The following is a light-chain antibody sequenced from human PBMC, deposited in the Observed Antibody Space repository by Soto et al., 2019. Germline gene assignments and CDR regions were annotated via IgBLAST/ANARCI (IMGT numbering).Light chain of an antibody. CDR1: RSDVGGYNY. CDR3: SSYAGSNNFGVV. V-gene: IGLV2-8*01. CDR2: EVS. Sequence: QSALTQPPSASGSPGQSVTISCTGTRSDVGGYNYVSWYQQHPGKAPKLMIYEVSKRPSGVPDRFSGSKSGNTASLTVSGLQAEDEADYYCSSYAGSNNFGVVFGGGTKLTVL. J-gene: IGLJ2*01.